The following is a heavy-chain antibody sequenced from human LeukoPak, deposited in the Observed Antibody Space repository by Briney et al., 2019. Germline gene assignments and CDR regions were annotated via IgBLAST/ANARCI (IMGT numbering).Heavy chain of an antibody. Sequence: ASVKVSCKTSGYIFIDYEISWVRQAPGQGLEWMGWMNPKSGDTGYEQKFQGRITITSDSSISTVYMELSSLRSEDTALYYCARGRYMDVWGKGTTVTASS. CDR3: ARGRYMDV. CDR1: GYIFIDYE. J-gene: IGHJ6*03. V-gene: IGHV1-8*02. CDR2: MNPKSGDT.